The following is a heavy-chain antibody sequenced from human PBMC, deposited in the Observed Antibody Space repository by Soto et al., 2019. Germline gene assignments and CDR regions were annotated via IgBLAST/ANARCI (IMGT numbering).Heavy chain of an antibody. V-gene: IGHV1-46*01. CDR3: VRPKGHCSGGSCYSGPFNY. CDR2: INPTGDGT. Sequence: ASVKVSCKASGYSFPSYYMHWVRQAPGQGIEGVGLINPTGDGTSYAQKFQGRVTMTRDTSATTVYMQLSGLRSEDTAVYYCVRPKGHCSGGSCYSGPFNYWGQGTLVTVSS. CDR1: GYSFPSYY. D-gene: IGHD2-15*01. J-gene: IGHJ4*02.